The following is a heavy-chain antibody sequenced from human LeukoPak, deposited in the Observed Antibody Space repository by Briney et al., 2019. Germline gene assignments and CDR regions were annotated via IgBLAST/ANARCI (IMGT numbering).Heavy chain of an antibody. CDR2: IYYSGST. CDR3: ASGVSGYSYLGY. Sequence: SETLSLTCTVSGGSICSYYWSWIRQPPGKGLEWIGYIYYSGSTNYNPSLKSRVTISVDTSKNQFSLKLSSVTAADTAVYYCASGVSGYSYLGYWGQGTLVTVSS. D-gene: IGHD5-18*01. V-gene: IGHV4-59*01. CDR1: GGSICSYY. J-gene: IGHJ4*02.